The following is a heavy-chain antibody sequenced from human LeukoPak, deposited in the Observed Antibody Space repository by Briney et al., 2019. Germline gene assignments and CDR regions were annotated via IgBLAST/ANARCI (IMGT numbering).Heavy chain of an antibody. CDR2: ISSSSSYI. CDR1: GFTFSSYS. D-gene: IGHD2-2*02. Sequence: GGSLRLSCAASGFTFSSYSMNWVRQAPGKGLEWVSSISSSSSYIYYADSVKGRFTISRDNAKNSLYLQMNSLRAEDTAVYYCARGGDIVVAPAAIRGFDYWGQGTLVTVSS. J-gene: IGHJ4*02. V-gene: IGHV3-21*01. CDR3: ARGGDIVVAPAAIRGFDY.